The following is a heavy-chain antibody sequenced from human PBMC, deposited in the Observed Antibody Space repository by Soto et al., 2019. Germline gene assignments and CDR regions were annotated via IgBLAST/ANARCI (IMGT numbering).Heavy chain of an antibody. J-gene: IGHJ6*03. D-gene: IGHD6-6*01. Sequence: PGGSLRLSCAASGFTFSSYGMHWVRKAPGKGLEWVAVISYDGSNKYYADSVKGRFTISRDNSKNTLYLQMNSLRAEDTAVYYCAKLPPDSSSSPGYYMDVWGKGTTVTVSS. V-gene: IGHV3-30*18. CDR1: GFTFSSYG. CDR2: ISYDGSNK. CDR3: AKLPPDSSSSPGYYMDV.